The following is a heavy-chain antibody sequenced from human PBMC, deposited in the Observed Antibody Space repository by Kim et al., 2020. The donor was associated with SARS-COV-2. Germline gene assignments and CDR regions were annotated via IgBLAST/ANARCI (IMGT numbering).Heavy chain of an antibody. D-gene: IGHD3-16*01. Sequence: GESLKISCKGSGYNFINYWITWVRQMPGKGLEWMGKIDPRDSYTTYSPSLQGHVTISADKSTSTAYLQWSSLKASDTAVYYCASQLGSGLDVWGLGTTVT. J-gene: IGHJ6*02. CDR1: GYNFINYW. V-gene: IGHV5-10-1*01. CDR3: ASQLGSGLDV. CDR2: IDPRDSYT.